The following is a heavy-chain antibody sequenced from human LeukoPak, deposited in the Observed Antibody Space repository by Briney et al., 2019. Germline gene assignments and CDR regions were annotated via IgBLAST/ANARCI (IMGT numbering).Heavy chain of an antibody. CDR2: ISGSGGST. J-gene: IGHJ4*02. D-gene: IGHD2-2*01. Sequence: GGSLRLSRAASGFTFSSYAMSWVRQAPGKGLEWVSAISGSGGSTYYADSVKGRFTISRDNSKNTLYLQMNSLRAEDTAVYYCAKSSRGIVVVPAIYYFDYWGQGTLVTVSS. V-gene: IGHV3-23*01. CDR1: GFTFSSYA. CDR3: AKSSRGIVVVPAIYYFDY.